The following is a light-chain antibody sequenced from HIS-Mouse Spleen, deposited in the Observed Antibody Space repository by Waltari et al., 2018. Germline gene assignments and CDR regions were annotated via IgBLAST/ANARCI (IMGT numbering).Light chain of an antibody. CDR1: ALPKKY. V-gene: IGLV3-10*01. CDR3: YSPDSSGNHRV. Sequence: SYELTQPPSVSVSPGQTARITCSGDALPKKYAYWYQQKSGQAPVLVIYEDSKRPSVIPERFSGSSSGTMATLTISGAQVEDEADYYCYSPDSSGNHRVFGGGTKLTVL. CDR2: EDS. J-gene: IGLJ2*01.